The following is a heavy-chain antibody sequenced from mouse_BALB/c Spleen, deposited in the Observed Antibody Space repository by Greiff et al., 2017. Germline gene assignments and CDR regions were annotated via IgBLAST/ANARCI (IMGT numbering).Heavy chain of an antibody. J-gene: IGHJ4*01. V-gene: IGHV5-17*02. CDR2: ISSGSSTI. Sequence: EVQLQVSGGGLVQPGGSRKLSCAASGFTFSSFGMHWVRQAPGKGLEWVAYISSGSSTIYYADTVKGRFTISRDNPKNTLFLQMTSLRSEDTAMYYCAKNWDRGDYAMDYWGQGTSVTVSS. CDR1: GFTFSSFG. CDR3: AKNWDRGDYAMDY. D-gene: IGHD4-1*01.